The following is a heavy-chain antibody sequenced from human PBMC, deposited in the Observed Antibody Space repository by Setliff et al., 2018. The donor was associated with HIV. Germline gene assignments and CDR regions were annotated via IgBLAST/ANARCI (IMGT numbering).Heavy chain of an antibody. CDR3: ARETMYDSRGYLSHYFDY. V-gene: IGHV3-30-3*01. Sequence: GGSLRLSCAASGFTFSSYAMHWVRQAPGKGLEWVAVISYDGSNKYYADSVKGRFTISRDNSKNTLSLQMNSLRVEDTAVYYCARETMYDSRGYLSHYFDYWGQGTLVTVS. J-gene: IGHJ4*02. CDR2: ISYDGSNK. D-gene: IGHD3-22*01. CDR1: GFTFSSYA.